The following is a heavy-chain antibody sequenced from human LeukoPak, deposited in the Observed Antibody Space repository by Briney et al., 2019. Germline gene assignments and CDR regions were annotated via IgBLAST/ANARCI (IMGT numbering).Heavy chain of an antibody. Sequence: ASVKASCKASGGTFSSYAISWVRQAPGQGLEWMGGIIPIFGTANYAQKFQGRVTITADESTSTAYMELSSLRSEDTAVYYCARDKGSYYYYMDVWGKGTTVTVSS. V-gene: IGHV1-69*01. CDR2: IIPIFGTA. J-gene: IGHJ6*03. CDR3: ARDKGSYYYYMDV. CDR1: GGTFSSYA.